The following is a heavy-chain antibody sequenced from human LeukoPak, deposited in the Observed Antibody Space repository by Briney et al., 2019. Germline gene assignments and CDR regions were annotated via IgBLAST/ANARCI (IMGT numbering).Heavy chain of an antibody. V-gene: IGHV3-30*18. CDR3: AKDRSYYYDSSEGMDV. J-gene: IGHJ6*02. CDR2: ISYDGSNK. CDR1: GFTFSSYG. D-gene: IGHD3-22*01. Sequence: PGGSLRLSCAASGFTFSSYGMHWVRQAPGKGLEWVAVISYDGSNKYYADSVKGRFTISRDNSKNTLYLQMNSLRAEDTAVYYCAKDRSYYYDSSEGMDVWGQGTTVTVSS.